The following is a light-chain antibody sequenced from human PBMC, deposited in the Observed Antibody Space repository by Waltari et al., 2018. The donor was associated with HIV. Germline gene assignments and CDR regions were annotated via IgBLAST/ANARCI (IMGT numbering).Light chain of an antibody. CDR3: QQLNSYPIT. J-gene: IGKJ5*01. CDR1: QVISSY. CDR2: SAS. Sequence: DIQLTQSPSFLSASVGDRVTITCRASQVISSYLAWYQQKPGKAPKRLLYSASALQSGVPSRFSGSGSGTVFTLTISSLQPEDFATYYCQQLNSYPITFGQGTRLEIK. V-gene: IGKV1-9*01.